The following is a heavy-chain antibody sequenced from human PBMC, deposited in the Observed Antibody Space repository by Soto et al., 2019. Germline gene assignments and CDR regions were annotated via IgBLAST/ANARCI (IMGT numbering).Heavy chain of an antibody. CDR1: GFTFSSYA. V-gene: IGHV3-30-3*01. CDR2: ISYDGSNK. D-gene: IGHD4-17*01. CDR3: ARDGRWGGDYYYYYGMDV. J-gene: IGHJ6*02. Sequence: GGSLRLSCAASGFTFSSYAMHWVRQAPGKGLEWVAVISYDGSNKYYADSVKGRFTISRDNSKNTLYLQMNSLRAEDTAVYYCARDGRWGGDYYYYYGMDVWGQGTTVTVSS.